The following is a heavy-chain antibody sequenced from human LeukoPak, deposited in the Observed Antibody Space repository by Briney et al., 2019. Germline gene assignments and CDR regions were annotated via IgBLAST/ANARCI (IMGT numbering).Heavy chain of an antibody. CDR1: GFTFSNFW. Sequence: PGGSLRLSCKASGFTFSNFWMHWVRQAPGKGLVWVALIYGDGSFTRYADSVKGRFTISRDNAKNTVYLQMNSLRAEDTAVYYCARSNGFGMDVWGQGTTVTVSS. D-gene: IGHD2-8*01. CDR3: ARSNGFGMDV. J-gene: IGHJ6*01. V-gene: IGHV3-74*01. CDR2: IYGDGSFT.